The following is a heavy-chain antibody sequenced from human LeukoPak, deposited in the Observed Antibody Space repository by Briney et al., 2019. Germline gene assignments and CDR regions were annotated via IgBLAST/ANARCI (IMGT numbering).Heavy chain of an antibody. D-gene: IGHD3-22*01. CDR1: GFTFSSYA. CDR3: AKDQYYDSSGSLYFNY. Sequence: GGSLRLSCAASGFTFSSYAMSWVRQAPGKGLEWVSAISGGGGSTYYADSVKGRFTISRDNSKNTLYLQMNSLRAEDTAVYYCAKDQYYDSSGSLYFNYWGQGTLVTVSS. V-gene: IGHV3-23*01. J-gene: IGHJ4*02. CDR2: ISGGGGST.